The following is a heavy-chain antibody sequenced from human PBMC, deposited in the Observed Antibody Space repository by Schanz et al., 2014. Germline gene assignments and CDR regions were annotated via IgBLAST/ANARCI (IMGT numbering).Heavy chain of an antibody. V-gene: IGHV3-23*04. CDR2: IRGGGETT. Sequence: EVQLVESGGGLVKPGGSLRLSCVASGFTFSNYAMSWVRLAPGKGLEWVSAIRGGGETTHYADSVKGRFTISRDNARNSLYLQMNSLRHEDTALYYCARGHWGLDVWGQGTTVTVSS. J-gene: IGHJ6*02. CDR1: GFTFSNYA. CDR3: ARGHWGLDV.